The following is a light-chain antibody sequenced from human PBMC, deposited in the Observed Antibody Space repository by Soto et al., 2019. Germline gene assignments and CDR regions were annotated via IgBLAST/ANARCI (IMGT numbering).Light chain of an antibody. V-gene: IGKV3-20*01. CDR1: QTVSRSQ. Sequence: EIVLTQSPGTLSLSPGEKVALSCRASQTVSRSQLAWYQHKPGQAPRLVVYDASSRATGIQDRFSGSGSGTYFTITSSRLEPEDFAVYYCQEYGSSPRTFGHGTKVEIK. CDR2: DAS. J-gene: IGKJ1*01. CDR3: QEYGSSPRT.